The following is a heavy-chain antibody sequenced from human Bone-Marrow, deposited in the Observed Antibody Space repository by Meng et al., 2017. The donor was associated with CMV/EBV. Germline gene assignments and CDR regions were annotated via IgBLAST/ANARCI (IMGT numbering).Heavy chain of an antibody. CDR2: IYCKGGT. D-gene: IGHD5-18*01. Sequence: VSSGIYYWSWLRQPPGKGVECVGYIYCKGGTNYNPSLETRVSILVDTSTNQFSLKLTSVPAADTAVYYCARWRRAWGGDIYDWFDPWGQGTLVTVSS. CDR3: ARWRRAWGGDIYDWFDP. CDR1: VSSGIYY. V-gene: IGHV4-61*01. J-gene: IGHJ5*02.